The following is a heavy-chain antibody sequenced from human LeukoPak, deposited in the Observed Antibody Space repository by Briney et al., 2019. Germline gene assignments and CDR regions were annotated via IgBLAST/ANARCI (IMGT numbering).Heavy chain of an antibody. V-gene: IGHV3-23*01. D-gene: IGHD2-15*01. CDR1: GFTFSSYG. CDR3: ARQLGYCSGGNCYFDY. CDR2: ISGSGGDT. Sequence: GGSLRLSCAASGFTFSSYGMSWVRQAPGKGLEWVSAISGSGGDTYSADSVKGRFTISRDNSKSTLYLQMNSLRAEDTAVYYCARQLGYCSGGNCYFDYWGQGTLVTVSS. J-gene: IGHJ4*02.